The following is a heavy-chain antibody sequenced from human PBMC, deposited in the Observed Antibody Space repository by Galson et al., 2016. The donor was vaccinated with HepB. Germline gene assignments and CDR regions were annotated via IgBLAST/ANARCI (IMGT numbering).Heavy chain of an antibody. CDR1: GFTFTKFY. V-gene: IGHV3-11*01. Sequence: SLRLSCATSGFTFTKFYFSWVRQAPGKGLEWISYIGNGPSATFFADSVQGRFSISRDNARNSVSLQVSTLRAEDTAVYYCARTDPSSLLVGGVFFDLWGQGTLVAVSS. J-gene: IGHJ4*02. CDR2: IGNGPSAT. CDR3: ARTDPSSLLVGGVFFDL. D-gene: IGHD3-16*01.